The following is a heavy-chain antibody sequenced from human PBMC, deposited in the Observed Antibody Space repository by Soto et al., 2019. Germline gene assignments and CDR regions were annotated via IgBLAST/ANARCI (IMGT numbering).Heavy chain of an antibody. Sequence: QVQLVESGGGVVQPGRSLRLSCAASGFTFSSYGMHWVRQAPGKGLEWVAVISYDGSNKYYADSVKGRFTISRDHSKNTLYLQMNSLRAEDTAVYYCAKQGYQRRGYIYVGAFDIWGQGTMVTVSS. CDR1: GFTFSSYG. J-gene: IGHJ3*02. D-gene: IGHD5-18*01. CDR2: ISYDGSNK. CDR3: AKQGYQRRGYIYVGAFDI. V-gene: IGHV3-30*18.